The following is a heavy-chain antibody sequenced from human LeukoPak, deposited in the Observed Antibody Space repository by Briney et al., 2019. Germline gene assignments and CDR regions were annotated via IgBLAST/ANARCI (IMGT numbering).Heavy chain of an antibody. V-gene: IGHV4-59*01. CDR2: VYYSGDT. Sequence: SETLSLTCTVSGGSINNYYWTWIRQPPGKGLEWLGNVYYSGDTNYKSSLKSRVTISVDTPKNQFSLKLSSVTAADTAVYYCARDPYSNYGSFWGAFDIWGQGTVVTVSS. D-gene: IGHD4-11*01. J-gene: IGHJ3*02. CDR3: ARDPYSNYGSFWGAFDI. CDR1: GGSINNYY.